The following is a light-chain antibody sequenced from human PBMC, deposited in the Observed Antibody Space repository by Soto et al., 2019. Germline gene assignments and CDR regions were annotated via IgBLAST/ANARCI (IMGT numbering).Light chain of an antibody. CDR3: QQYKNWRPWT. V-gene: IGKV3-15*01. Sequence: ETVMTQSPGTLSVSPGERATLSCRASQSVGSSLAWYQHKSGQSPRLLIYGASARATGIPARFSGSGSGTEFTVTISSLLSEDFAVYYCQQYKNWRPWTFGQGTKVEIK. J-gene: IGKJ1*01. CDR1: QSVGSS. CDR2: GAS.